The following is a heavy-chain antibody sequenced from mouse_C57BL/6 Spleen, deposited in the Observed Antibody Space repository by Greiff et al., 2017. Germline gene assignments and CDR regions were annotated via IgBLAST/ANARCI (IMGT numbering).Heavy chain of an antibody. CDR3: ARKIGNYYGSSLYAMDY. D-gene: IGHD1-1*01. Sequence: VKLMESGPGLVQPSQSLSITCTVSGFSLTSYGVHWVRQSPGKGLEWLGVIWSGGSTDYNAAFISRLSISKDNSKSQVFFKMNSLQADDTAIYYCARKIGNYYGSSLYAMDYWGKVTSVTVSS. V-gene: IGHV2-2*01. CDR2: IWSGGST. J-gene: IGHJ4*01. CDR1: GFSLTSYG.